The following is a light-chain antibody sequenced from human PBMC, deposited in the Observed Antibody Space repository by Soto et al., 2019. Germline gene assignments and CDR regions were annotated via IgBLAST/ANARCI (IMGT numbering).Light chain of an antibody. Sequence: IKITKSPSTRLASVEARATITCRPSQSISSWLAWYQQKPGKAPKLLIYKASSLESGVPSRFSGSGSGTESTLTISSLQPDDFATYYCQQYNSYSGTFGQGTKVDIK. CDR2: KAS. J-gene: IGKJ1*01. CDR1: QSISSW. V-gene: IGKV1-5*03. CDR3: QQYNSYSGT.